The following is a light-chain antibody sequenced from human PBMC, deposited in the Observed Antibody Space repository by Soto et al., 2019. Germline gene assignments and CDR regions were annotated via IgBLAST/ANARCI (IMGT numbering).Light chain of an antibody. CDR1: SNDIGAYNY. J-gene: IGLJ3*02. V-gene: IGLV2-14*03. CDR2: DVS. Sequence: QSALTQPASVSGSPGQSITFSCIGTSNDIGAYNYVSWYQQHPGKAPKLIIYDVSDRPSGVSNRFAGSKSGNTASLTVSGLQAGDEADYYCSSYSDTTTPVVFGGGTKLTVL. CDR3: SSYSDTTTPVV.